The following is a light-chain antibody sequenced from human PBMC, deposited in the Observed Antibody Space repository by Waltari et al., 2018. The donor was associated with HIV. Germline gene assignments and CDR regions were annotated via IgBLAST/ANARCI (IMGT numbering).Light chain of an antibody. V-gene: IGLV6-57*01. CDR2: EDN. J-gene: IGLJ3*02. CDR1: SCTLARHF. Sequence: NFMLAHPHSVSGSPGKTLTKYCPRSSCTLARHFVQWSRQRPDSPPTIVIYEDNQRPSGVPDRFSGSIDSSANSASLTISGLKTEDEADYYCQSYDSSNQWVFGGGTKLTVL. CDR3: QSYDSSNQWV.